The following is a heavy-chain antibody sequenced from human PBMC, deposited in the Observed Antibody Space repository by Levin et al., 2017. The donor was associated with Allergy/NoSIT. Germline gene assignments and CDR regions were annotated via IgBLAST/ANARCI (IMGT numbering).Heavy chain of an antibody. CDR2: INHSGST. CDR1: GGSFSGYY. CDR3: ARGTRLYYYGSGRTNWFDP. Sequence: PGGSLRLSCAVYGGSFSGYYWSWIRQPPGKGLEWIGEINHSGSTNYNPSLKSRVTISVDTSKNQFSLKLSSVTAADTAVYYCARGTRLYYYGSGRTNWFDPWGQGTLVTVSS. D-gene: IGHD3-10*01. J-gene: IGHJ5*02. V-gene: IGHV4-34*01.